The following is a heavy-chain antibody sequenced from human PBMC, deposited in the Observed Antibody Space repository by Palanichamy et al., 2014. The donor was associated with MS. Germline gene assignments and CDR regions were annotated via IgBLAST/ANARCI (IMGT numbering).Heavy chain of an antibody. CDR3: AADRRCNGITCSNWFDP. CDR2: IVVGSGNT. V-gene: IGHV1-58*01. Sequence: QMQLVQSGPEVKKPGTSVKVSCKASGFTFTSSAVQWVRQARGQRLEWIAWIVVGSGNTNYAQNFQERVTITRDMSTSTAYMELSSLRSEDTAVYYCAADRRCNGITCSNWFDPWGQGTLVTVSS. D-gene: IGHD1-14*01. CDR1: GFTFTSSA. J-gene: IGHJ5*02.